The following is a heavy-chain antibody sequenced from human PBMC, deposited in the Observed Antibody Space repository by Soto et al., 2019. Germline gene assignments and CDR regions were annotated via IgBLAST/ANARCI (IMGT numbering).Heavy chain of an antibody. J-gene: IGHJ6*02. CDR1: GFTFSSYS. D-gene: IGHD3-3*01. V-gene: IGHV3-48*02. Sequence: GGSLRLSCAASGFTFSSYSMNWVRQAPGKGLEWVSYISSSSSTIYYADSVKGRFTISRDNAKDSLYLQMNSLRDEDTAVYYCARDQSRDFWSGYYYYYYGMDVRGQGTTVTASS. CDR2: ISSSSSTI. CDR3: ARDQSRDFWSGYYYYYYGMDV.